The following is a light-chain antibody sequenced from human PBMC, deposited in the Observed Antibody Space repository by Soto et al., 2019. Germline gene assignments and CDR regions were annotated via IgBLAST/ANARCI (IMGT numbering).Light chain of an antibody. CDR1: SSDVPGSNS. V-gene: IGLV2-14*01. Sequence: QSVLTQPASVSASRGQSITISCTGTSSDVPGSNSVSWYQQHPGKAPILIIFDVFKRPSGVSDRFSASKSGNTASLTISGVQAEDEADYYCSSCITSAIVVFGGGTKLTVL. J-gene: IGLJ2*01. CDR3: SSCITSAIVV. CDR2: DVF.